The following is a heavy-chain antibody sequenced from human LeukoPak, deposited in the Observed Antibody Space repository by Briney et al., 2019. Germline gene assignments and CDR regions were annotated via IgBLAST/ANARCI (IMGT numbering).Heavy chain of an antibody. CDR3: ATQYKLRLGELSS. V-gene: IGHV7-4-1*02. CDR2: INPNTGNP. Sequence: ASVKVSCKASGYTFTRNALNWVRQAPGQGLDWMGWINPNTGNPTYAQGFTGRFVFSLDTSVSTAYLRITSLKAEDTAVYYCATQYKLRLGELSSWGQGTLVTVSS. CDR1: GYTFTRNA. D-gene: IGHD3-16*02. J-gene: IGHJ4*02.